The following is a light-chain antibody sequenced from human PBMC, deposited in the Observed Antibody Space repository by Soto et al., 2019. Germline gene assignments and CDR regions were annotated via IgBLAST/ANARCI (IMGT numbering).Light chain of an antibody. CDR3: QQRNRWPPVT. J-gene: IGKJ4*01. Sequence: ESVLTQSPATLSLSPGERATLSCRASPSVSKSLAWYQHKPGQAPRLLIYDAFNRATGVPTRFSGSGSGTDFTLTISSLEPEDFAVYYCQQRNRWPPVTFGGGTRVEIK. V-gene: IGKV3-11*01. CDR1: PSVSKS. CDR2: DAF.